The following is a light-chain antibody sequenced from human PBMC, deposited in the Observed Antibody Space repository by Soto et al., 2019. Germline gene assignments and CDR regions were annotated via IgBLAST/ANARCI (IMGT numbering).Light chain of an antibody. Sequence: EIVLTQSPGTLSLSPGERATLSCRASQSVNNNYLAWYQQKPGPPPRLLIYGASSRAIGIPDRFSGGGSGTDFTLTISRLEHEDFAVYSCQQYGSSYTFGPGNKVDIK. V-gene: IGKV3-20*01. CDR2: GAS. CDR3: QQYGSSYT. CDR1: QSVNNNY. J-gene: IGKJ3*01.